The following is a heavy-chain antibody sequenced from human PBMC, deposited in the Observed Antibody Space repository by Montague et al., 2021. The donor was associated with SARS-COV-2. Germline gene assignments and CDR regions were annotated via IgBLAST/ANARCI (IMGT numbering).Heavy chain of an antibody. Sequence: SETLSLTCAVYSGSFSDYYWTWIRQSPGKGLEWIGEINHTESATYNPSLKGRATLSRDTSKNQFSLKLQSVTPADTAVYYCARGQVTISGVLIFIPAAGHLEVWGQGTSVTVSS. D-gene: IGHD3-3*01. CDR1: SGSFSDYY. V-gene: IGHV4-34*01. CDR2: INHTESA. J-gene: IGHJ3*01. CDR3: ARGQVTISGVLIFIPAAGHLEV.